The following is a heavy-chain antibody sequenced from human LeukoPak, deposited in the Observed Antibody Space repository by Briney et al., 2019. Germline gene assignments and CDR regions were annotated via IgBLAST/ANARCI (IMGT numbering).Heavy chain of an antibody. CDR2: MKQDGSEK. J-gene: IGHJ1*01. CDR1: GFTFSRFW. Sequence: PGGSLRLSCAASGFTFSRFWMSWVRQAPGKGLEWVANMKQDGSEKYYVDSVKGRFTISGDNAKNSLYLQMNSLRAEDTAVYYCAKDEVDDYVWGSYRPDQEPEYFQHWGQGTLVTVSS. D-gene: IGHD3-16*02. CDR3: AKDEVDDYVWGSYRPDQEPEYFQH. V-gene: IGHV3-7*05.